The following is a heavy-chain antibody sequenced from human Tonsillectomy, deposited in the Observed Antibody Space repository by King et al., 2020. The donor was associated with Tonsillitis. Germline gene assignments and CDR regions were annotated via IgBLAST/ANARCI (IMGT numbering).Heavy chain of an antibody. CDR3: AKDGPDMTNWYSGAFDI. CDR2: IRYDGNNK. D-gene: IGHD1-7*01. Sequence: VQLVESGGGVVQPGGSLRLSCAASGFTFSSYGMYWVRQAPGKGLEWVAFIRYDGNNKYYADSVKGRFTISRDNSKNTLYLQMNSMRAEDTAVYYCAKDGPDMTNWYSGAFDIWGQGTMVTVSS. V-gene: IGHV3-30*02. CDR1: GFTFSSYG. J-gene: IGHJ3*02.